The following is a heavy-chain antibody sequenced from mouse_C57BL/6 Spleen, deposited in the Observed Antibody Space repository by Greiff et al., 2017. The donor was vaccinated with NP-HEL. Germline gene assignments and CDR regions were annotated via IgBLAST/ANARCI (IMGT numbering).Heavy chain of an antibody. Sequence: VHVKQSGPELVKPGASVKISCKASGYSFTGYYMNWVKQSPEKSLEWIGEINPSTGGTTYNQKFKAKATLTVDKSSSTAYMQLKSLTSEDSAVYYCARNLLENAMDYWGQGTSVTVSS. V-gene: IGHV1-42*01. CDR1: GYSFTGYY. CDR3: ARNLLENAMDY. J-gene: IGHJ4*01. CDR2: INPSTGGT. D-gene: IGHD2-10*01.